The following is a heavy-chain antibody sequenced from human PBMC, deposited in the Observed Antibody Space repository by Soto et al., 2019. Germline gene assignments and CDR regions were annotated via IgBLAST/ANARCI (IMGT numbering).Heavy chain of an antibody. CDR1: GFTFINHA. D-gene: IGHD3-16*01. Sequence: EVQLLESGGGLVQPGGSLRLSCVGSGFTFINHAMNWVRQAPGKGLEWVSGISGGGDRTFYADSVKGRFTISRDNSKNTVNLQMNSLRADDTAVYYCARKVLGSTTRPDYWYLDLWGRGTLVTVSS. V-gene: IGHV3-23*01. J-gene: IGHJ2*01. CDR3: ARKVLGSTTRPDYWYLDL. CDR2: ISGGGDRT.